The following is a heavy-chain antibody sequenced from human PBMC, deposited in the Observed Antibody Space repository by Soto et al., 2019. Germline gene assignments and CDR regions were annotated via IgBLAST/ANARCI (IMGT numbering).Heavy chain of an antibody. Sequence: QVQLVESGGGVVQPGRSLRLSCAASGFTFSSYGMHWVRQAPGKGLEWVAVISYDGSNKYYADSVKGRFTISRDNSKNTLYLQMNRLRAEDTAVYYCAKPGYDYCGQGTLVTVSS. CDR1: GFTFSSYG. CDR3: AKPGYDY. J-gene: IGHJ4*02. CDR2: ISYDGSNK. D-gene: IGHD6-25*01. V-gene: IGHV3-30*18.